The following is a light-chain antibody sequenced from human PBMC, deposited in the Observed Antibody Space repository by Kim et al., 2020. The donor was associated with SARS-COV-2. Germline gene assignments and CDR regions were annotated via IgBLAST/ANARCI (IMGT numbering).Light chain of an antibody. J-gene: IGLJ2*01. V-gene: IGLV1-47*01. CDR3: ASWDDSLV. Sequence: GNPGQRVTITCFGSSSNTGRGYVYWYQQPPGTAPKLLLYRNNQRPSGVPDRFSGSKSGTSASLAISGLRSEDEADYYCASWDDSLVFGGGTKVTVL. CDR2: RNN. CDR1: SSNTGRGY.